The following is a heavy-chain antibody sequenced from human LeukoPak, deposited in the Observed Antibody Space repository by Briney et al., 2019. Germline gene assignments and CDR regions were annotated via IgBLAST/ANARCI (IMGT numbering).Heavy chain of an antibody. J-gene: IGHJ4*02. CDR1: GGSVSSGSYY. CDR3: ARGRYDFWSGYLGYFDY. CDR2: IYYSGST. V-gene: IGHV4-61*01. D-gene: IGHD3-3*01. Sequence: SETLSLTCTVSGGSVSSGSYYWSWIRQPPGKGLEWIGYIYYSGSTNYNPSLKSRVTISVDTSKNQFSLKLGSVTAADTAVYYCARGRYDFWSGYLGYFDYWGQGTLVTVSS.